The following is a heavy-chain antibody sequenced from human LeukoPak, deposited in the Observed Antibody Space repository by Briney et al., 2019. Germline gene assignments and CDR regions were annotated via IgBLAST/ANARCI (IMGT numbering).Heavy chain of an antibody. CDR2: ISYDGSNK. V-gene: IGHV3-30*03. CDR1: GFTFSSYG. J-gene: IGHJ4*02. D-gene: IGHD6-25*01. Sequence: GGSLRLSCAASGFTFSSYGMHWVRQAPGKGLEWVAVISYDGSNKYYADSVKGRFTISRDNSKNSLYLQMNSLRVDDTAVYYCARVPYSSAWDSWGQGTLVTVSS. CDR3: ARVPYSSAWDS.